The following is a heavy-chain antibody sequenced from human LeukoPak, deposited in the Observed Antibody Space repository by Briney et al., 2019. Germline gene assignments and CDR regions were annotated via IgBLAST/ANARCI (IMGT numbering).Heavy chain of an antibody. CDR2: ISRNSYT. J-gene: IGHJ4*02. V-gene: IGHV3-11*05. CDR3: ARGQRGDY. D-gene: IGHD6-25*01. CDR1: GFTFSDYY. Sequence: PGGSLRLSCAASGFTFSDYYMSWIRQAPGKGLEWVSYISRNSYTNYADSVKGRFTISRDNAKNSLFLQMNSLRAEDTAVYYCARGQRGDYWGQGTLVTVSS.